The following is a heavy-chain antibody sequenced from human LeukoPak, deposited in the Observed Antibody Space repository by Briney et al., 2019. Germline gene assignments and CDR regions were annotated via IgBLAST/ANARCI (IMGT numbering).Heavy chain of an antibody. J-gene: IGHJ4*02. D-gene: IGHD6-6*01. CDR2: TSYDADSK. CDR3: AKLLLVPY. V-gene: IGHV3-30-3*01. CDR1: GFTFSDYA. Sequence: GGSLRLSCAGAGFTFSDYAMHWVRQAPGKGLEWVAVTSYDADSKYYADSVRGRFTISRDNSKNTLFLQMNSLRAEDTAVYYCAKLLLVPYWGQGTLVTVSS.